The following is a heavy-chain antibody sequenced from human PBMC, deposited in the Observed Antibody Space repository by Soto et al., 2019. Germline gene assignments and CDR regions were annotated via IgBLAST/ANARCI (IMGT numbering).Heavy chain of an antibody. V-gene: IGHV1-2*04. CDR3: ARGHSTDCSNGVCSFFYNHEMDV. CDR1: GYSFTDYH. D-gene: IGHD2-8*01. CDR2: INPKSGGT. Sequence: QVQLVQSGAEVKKPGASVRVSCKASGYSFTDYHIHWVRQAPGQGLEWLGRINPKSGGTSTAQKFQGWVTMTGDRSIRTVYMELTRLRSDDTAVYFCARGHSTDCSNGVCSFFYNHEMDVWGQGTTVTVSS. J-gene: IGHJ6*02.